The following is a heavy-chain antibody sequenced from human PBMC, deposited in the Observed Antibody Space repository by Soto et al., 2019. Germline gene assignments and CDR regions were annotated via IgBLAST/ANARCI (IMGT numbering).Heavy chain of an antibody. Sequence: PGGSLRLSCAASGFTFSNAWMSWVRQAPGKGLEWVGRIKSKTDGGTTDYAAPVKGRFTISRDDSKNTLYLQMNSLKTEDTAVYYCTTDLPEYPDYYYYYMDVWGKGTTVTVSS. J-gene: IGHJ6*03. V-gene: IGHV3-15*01. CDR3: TTDLPEYPDYYYYYMDV. CDR2: IKSKTDGGTT. CDR1: GFTFSNAW.